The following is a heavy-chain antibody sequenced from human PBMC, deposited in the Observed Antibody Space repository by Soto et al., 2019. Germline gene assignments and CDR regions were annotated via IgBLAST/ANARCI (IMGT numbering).Heavy chain of an antibody. CDR2: ISGSGAAT. Sequence: EVQLLESGGGLVQPGGSLRLSCASSGFTFSSYGMTWVRRPPGKGLEWVSAISGSGAATYYADSVQGRFTISRDNSNNTLYLQMNSLRAEDTAVYSCAKVLYGVVTYFDSWAQGTLVTVSS. V-gene: IGHV3-23*01. CDR3: AKVLYGVVTYFDS. CDR1: GFTFSSYG. D-gene: IGHD3-3*01. J-gene: IGHJ4*02.